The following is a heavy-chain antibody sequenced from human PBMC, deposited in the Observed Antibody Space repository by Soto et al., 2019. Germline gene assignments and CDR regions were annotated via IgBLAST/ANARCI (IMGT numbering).Heavy chain of an antibody. Sequence: GGSLRLSCADSGFTFSTYWMHWVPQTPGKGLVWVSRINSDGSRTSYADSVKGRFPISRDNAKKTLYLQMNSLRVEDTAVYYCASAAFDIWGQGTMVTVSS. J-gene: IGHJ3*02. CDR2: INSDGSRT. V-gene: IGHV3-74*01. CDR1: GFTFSTYW. CDR3: ASAAFDI.